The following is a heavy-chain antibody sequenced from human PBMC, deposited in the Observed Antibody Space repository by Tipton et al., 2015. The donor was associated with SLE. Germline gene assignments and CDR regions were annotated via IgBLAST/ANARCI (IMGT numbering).Heavy chain of an antibody. CDR3: ARDREFLWYETVGDAFEH. J-gene: IGHJ3*01. V-gene: IGHV4-38-2*02. Sequence: TLSLTCAVSGSSITNGYYWGWIRQPPGKGLEWIGSIYHSGNTYYNPSLKNRVTISIDTSKNQFSLKLTSVTAADSAVYFCARDREFLWYETVGDAFEHWGQGKMVTASS. CDR2: IYHSGNT. CDR1: GSSITNGYY. D-gene: IGHD6-13*01.